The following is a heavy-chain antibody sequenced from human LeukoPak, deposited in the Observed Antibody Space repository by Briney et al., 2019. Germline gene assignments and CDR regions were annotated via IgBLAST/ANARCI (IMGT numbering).Heavy chain of an antibody. V-gene: IGHV1-69*04. J-gene: IGHJ5*02. D-gene: IGHD3-22*01. CDR2: IIPILGIA. CDR1: GCTFSSYA. CDR3: ARDKLTEYYYDSSGYYFDP. Sequence: ASVKVSCKASGCTFSSYAISWVRQAPGQGLEWMGRIIPILGIANYAQKFQGRVTITADKSTSTAYMELSSLRSEDTAVYYCARDKLTEYYYDSSGYYFDPWGQGTLVTVSS.